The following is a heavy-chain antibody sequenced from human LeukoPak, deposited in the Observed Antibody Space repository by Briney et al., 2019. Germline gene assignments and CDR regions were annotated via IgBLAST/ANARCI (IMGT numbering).Heavy chain of an antibody. CDR1: GFTFSSYA. J-gene: IGHJ4*02. D-gene: IGHD2-15*01. V-gene: IGHV3-23*01. CDR2: ISDRGGST. Sequence: PGGSLRLSCAASGFTFSSYAMSWVRQAPGKGLEWVSAISDRGGSTYYADSVKGRLTISRDNSQNTLYLQMNSLRAEDTAVYYCAKDFRGGSPDYFDYWGQGTLVTVSS. CDR3: AKDFRGGSPDYFDY.